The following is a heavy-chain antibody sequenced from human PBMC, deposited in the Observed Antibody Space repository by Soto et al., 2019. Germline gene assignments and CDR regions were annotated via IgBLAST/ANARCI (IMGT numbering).Heavy chain of an antibody. D-gene: IGHD3-3*01. CDR2: ISGSGGST. CDR3: ATTYYDFWSGREVLYYFDY. J-gene: IGHJ4*02. V-gene: IGHV3-23*01. Sequence: GGSLRLSCAASGFTFSSYAMSWVRQAPGKGLEWVSAISGSGGSTYYADSVKGRFTISRDNSKNTLYLQMNSLRAEDTAVYYCATTYYDFWSGREVLYYFDYWGQGTLVTVSS. CDR1: GFTFSSYA.